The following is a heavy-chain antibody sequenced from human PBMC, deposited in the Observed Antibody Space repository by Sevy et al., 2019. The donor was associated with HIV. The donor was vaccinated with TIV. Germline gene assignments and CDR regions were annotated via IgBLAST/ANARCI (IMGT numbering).Heavy chain of an antibody. J-gene: IGHJ6*02. Sequence: GGSLRLSCAASGFTFTYAWMTWVRQTPGKGLEWVGRIKSKADGGTIDYAAPVKGRFTISRDDSKNTLYLQMNSLKTDDTGVYYCSTDPIIVLLVTDGMDVWGQGTMVTVSS. V-gene: IGHV3-15*01. CDR1: GFTFTYAW. CDR3: STDPIIVLLVTDGMDV. CDR2: IKSKADGGTI. D-gene: IGHD2-8*02.